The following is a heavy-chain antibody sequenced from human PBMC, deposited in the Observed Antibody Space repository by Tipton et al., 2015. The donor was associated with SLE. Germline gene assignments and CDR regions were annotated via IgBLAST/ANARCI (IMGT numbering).Heavy chain of an antibody. J-gene: IGHJ4*02. CDR1: GFTFSSFW. D-gene: IGHD6-25*01. CDR2: IKPDGSDQ. Sequence: SLRLSCAASGFTFSSFWMNWVRQAPGKGLEWVANIKPDGSDQYYVDSVKGRFTTPRDNTKNSLYLQMSSLRADDTAVYFCAREASSEAFDYWGQGSLVTVSP. V-gene: IGHV3-7*01. CDR3: AREASSEAFDY.